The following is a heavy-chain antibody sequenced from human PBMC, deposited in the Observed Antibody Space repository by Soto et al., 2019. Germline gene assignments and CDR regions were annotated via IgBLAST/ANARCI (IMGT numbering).Heavy chain of an antibody. Sequence: PGGSLRLSCAASGFTFSSYSMNWVRQAPGKGLEWVSSISSSSSYIYYADSVKGRFTISRDNAKNSLYLQMNSLRAEDTAVYYCARDRGFEGSYGMDVWGQGTTVTVSS. V-gene: IGHV3-21*01. CDR2: ISSSSSYI. CDR3: ARDRGFEGSYGMDV. J-gene: IGHJ6*02. CDR1: GFTFSSYS. D-gene: IGHD1-26*01.